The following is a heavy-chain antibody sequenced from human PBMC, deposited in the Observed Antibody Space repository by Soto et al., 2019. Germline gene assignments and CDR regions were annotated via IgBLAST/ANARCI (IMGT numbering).Heavy chain of an antibody. CDR3: AKNFGDFWSAFDY. CDR1: EFTFSSYA. CDR2: ISGGGGST. D-gene: IGHD3-3*01. Sequence: EVQLLESGGGLVQPGGSLRLSCAASEFTFSSYAMTWVRQAPGKGLEWVSSISGGGGSTHYSDSVKARFTISRDNSKNTLYLQINSLRAEDTAVYYCAKNFGDFWSAFDYWGQGTLVTISS. V-gene: IGHV3-23*01. J-gene: IGHJ4*02.